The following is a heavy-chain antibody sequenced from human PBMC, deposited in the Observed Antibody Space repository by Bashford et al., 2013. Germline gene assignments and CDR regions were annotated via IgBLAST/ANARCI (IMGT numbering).Heavy chain of an antibody. V-gene: IGHV3-48*01. CDR2: ISTRSNTI. Sequence: VRQAPGKGLEWIAFISTRSNTIYYADSVKGRFTISRDNAKNSLFLQLNSLRVEDTAVYYCARDRGDCTSASCYIDYWGQGTLVTVSS. D-gene: IGHD2-2*01. CDR3: ARDRGDCTSASCYIDY. J-gene: IGHJ4*02.